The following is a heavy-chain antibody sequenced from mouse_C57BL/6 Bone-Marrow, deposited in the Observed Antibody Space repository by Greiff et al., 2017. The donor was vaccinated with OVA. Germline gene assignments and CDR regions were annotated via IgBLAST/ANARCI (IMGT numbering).Heavy chain of an antibody. CDR2: INHGSGGT. D-gene: IGHD1-1*01. CDR1: GYAFTNYL. J-gene: IGHJ3*01. Sequence: QVQLKESGAELVRPGTSVKVSCKASGYAFTNYLIEWVKQRPGQGLEWIGVINHGSGGTNYNEKFKGKATLTADKSSSTAYMQISSLTSEDSAVDVCARGDEGSRYWGQGNRGNVSA. V-gene: IGHV1-54*01. CDR3: ARGDEGSRY.